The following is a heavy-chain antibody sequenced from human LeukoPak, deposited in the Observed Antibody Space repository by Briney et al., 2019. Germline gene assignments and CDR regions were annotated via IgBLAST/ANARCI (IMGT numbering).Heavy chain of an antibody. J-gene: IGHJ4*02. CDR1: GFTFSSYS. Sequence: PGGSLRLSCAASGFTFSSYSMNWVRQAPGKGLEWVSSISSSSSYIYYADSVKGRFTISRDNAKNSLYLQMNSLRAEDTAVYYCARDLKYYYDSSGYYDYWGQGTLVTVSS. CDR3: ARDLKYYYDSSGYYDY. D-gene: IGHD3-22*01. CDR2: ISSSSSYI. V-gene: IGHV3-21*01.